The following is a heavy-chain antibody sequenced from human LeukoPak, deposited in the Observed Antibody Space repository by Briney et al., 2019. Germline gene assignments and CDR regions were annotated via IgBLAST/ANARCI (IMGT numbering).Heavy chain of an antibody. CDR3: AKGSGYDTDFDY. Sequence: PGGSLRLSCAASGFTFCTYVMSWVRQAPGKGLEWVSGISASGDNTYYADSVKGRFTISRDNSKNTLHLQMNSLRAEDTAVYYCAKGSGYDTDFDYWGQGTLATVSS. V-gene: IGHV3-23*01. J-gene: IGHJ4*02. CDR2: ISASGDNT. D-gene: IGHD3-9*01. CDR1: GFTFCTYV.